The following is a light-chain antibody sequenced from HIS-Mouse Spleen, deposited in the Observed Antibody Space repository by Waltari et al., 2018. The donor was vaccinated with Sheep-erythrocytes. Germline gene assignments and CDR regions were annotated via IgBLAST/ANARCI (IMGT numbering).Light chain of an antibody. Sequence: QSALTQPASVSGSTGQSITISCTGTSSDVGRYNLVSWYQQHPGKAPKLMIYEGSKRPSGVSNRFSGSKSGNTASLTISGLQAEDEADYYCCSYAGSSTPWVFGGGTKLTVL. V-gene: IGLV2-23*01. CDR2: EGS. CDR3: CSYAGSSTPWV. J-gene: IGLJ3*02. CDR1: SSDVGRYNL.